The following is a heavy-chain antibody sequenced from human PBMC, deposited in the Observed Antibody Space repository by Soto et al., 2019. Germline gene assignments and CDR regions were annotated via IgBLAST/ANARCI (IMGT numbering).Heavy chain of an antibody. Sequence: GESLKISCKGSGYSFTSYWIGWVRQMPGKGLEWMGIIYPGDSDTRYSPSFQGQVTISADKSISTAYLQWSSLKASDTAMYYCARLQTPGSSGGSTYYYYYYMDVWGKGTTVTVSS. D-gene: IGHD2-15*01. J-gene: IGHJ6*03. CDR1: GYSFTSYW. V-gene: IGHV5-51*01. CDR3: ARLQTPGSSGGSTYYYYYYMDV. CDR2: IYPGDSDT.